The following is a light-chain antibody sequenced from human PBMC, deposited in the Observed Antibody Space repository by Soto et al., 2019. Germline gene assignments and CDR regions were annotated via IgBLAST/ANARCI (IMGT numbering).Light chain of an antibody. CDR1: QSVGSN. Sequence: EIVMTQSPASLSVSPGDGATLSCRASQSVGSNVAWYQQKPGQGPRLLIHGASTRAVGVPARFSGSGSGTDFTLTISSLQSEDFAVYYCQQYHNWPPQYTFGQGTMLQIK. CDR2: GAS. V-gene: IGKV3-15*01. CDR3: QQYHNWPPQYT. J-gene: IGKJ2*01.